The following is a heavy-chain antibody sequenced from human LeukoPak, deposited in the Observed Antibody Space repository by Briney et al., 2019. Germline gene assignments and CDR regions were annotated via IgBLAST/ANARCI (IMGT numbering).Heavy chain of an antibody. Sequence: SQTLSLTCAVYGESLNSYYWSWVRQPPGEGLEWIGEIYESGTTKYNPSLKSRVAISMAPSKQQFSLRLSSVTAADTAVYYCARGAWATRLASWGLGTPVIVSS. CDR2: IYESGTT. CDR3: ARGAWATRLAS. CDR1: GESLNSYY. J-gene: IGHJ4*02. V-gene: IGHV4-34*01. D-gene: IGHD2-15*01.